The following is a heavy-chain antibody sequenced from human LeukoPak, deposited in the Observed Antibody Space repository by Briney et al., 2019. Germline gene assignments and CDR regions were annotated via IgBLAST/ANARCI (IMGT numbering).Heavy chain of an antibody. CDR2: LCGSGAGT. CDR1: GFTFSDYA. CDR3: AKAELGVDTFFDY. Sequence: GGSLRLSCAASGFTFSDYALGWVPQAPGRGLVGVATLCGSGAGTYYSDSVQGRFTISRDNSKRTLFLQMNSLRAEDTAFYYCAKAELGVDTFFDYWGQGTLVTVSS. V-gene: IGHV3-23*01. D-gene: IGHD3-3*01. J-gene: IGHJ4*02.